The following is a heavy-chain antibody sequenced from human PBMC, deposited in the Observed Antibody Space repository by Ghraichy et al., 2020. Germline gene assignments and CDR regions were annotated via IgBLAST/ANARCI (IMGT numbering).Heavy chain of an antibody. CDR2: ISPGYTI. J-gene: IGHJ4*02. CDR3: AGGYCTGGNCYDY. V-gene: IGHV3-48*02. CDR1: SFTFSTYS. Sequence: GGSLRLSCAASSFTFSTYSINWVRQAPGKGLEWISYISPGYTIYYADSVKGRFTISRDNAKNSLYLQMNSLGDDDTAVYYCAGGYCTGGNCYDYWGPGTLVTVSS. D-gene: IGHD2-8*02.